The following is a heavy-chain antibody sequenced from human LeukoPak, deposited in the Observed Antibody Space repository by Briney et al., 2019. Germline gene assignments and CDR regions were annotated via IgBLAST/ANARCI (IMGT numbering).Heavy chain of an antibody. CDR1: GGSISSYY. CDR3: ARAHGVVDPFSPFDI. V-gene: IGHV4-59*01. D-gene: IGHD3-22*01. CDR2: IYYSGST. Sequence: PSETLSLTCTVSGGSISSYYWNWIRQPPGKGLEWIGYIYYSGSTNYNPSLKSRVAISVDTSKNQFSLKLSSVTAADTAVYYCARAHGVVDPFSPFDIWGQGTKVTVSS. J-gene: IGHJ3*02.